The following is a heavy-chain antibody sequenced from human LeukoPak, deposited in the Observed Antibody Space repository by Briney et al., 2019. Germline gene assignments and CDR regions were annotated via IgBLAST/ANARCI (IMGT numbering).Heavy chain of an antibody. CDR1: GFTFSSYW. V-gene: IGHV3-74*01. D-gene: IGHD2-21*01. CDR2: IKSDGSST. Sequence: GGSLRLSCAASGFTFSSYWMHWVRQAPGKGLVWVSRIKSDGSSTSYADSVKGRFTISRDNAKNTLYLQMNSLRDEDTAVYYCVRVSRAYCGGDCYMDVWGKGTTVTVSS. J-gene: IGHJ6*03. CDR3: VRVSRAYCGGDCYMDV.